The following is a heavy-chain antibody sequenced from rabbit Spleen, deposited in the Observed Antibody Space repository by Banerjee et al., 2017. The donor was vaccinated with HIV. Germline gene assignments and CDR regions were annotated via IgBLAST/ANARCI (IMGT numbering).Heavy chain of an antibody. Sequence: QSLEESGGDLVKPGASLTLTCTASGVSFSGSSYICWVRQAPGKGLEWIACIETGSSDFTYYASWAKGRFTISKTSSTTVTLQVTSLTGADTATYFCARNFDLWGQGTLVTVS. CDR3: ARNFDL. CDR1: GVSFSGSSY. CDR2: IETGSSDFT. J-gene: IGHJ4*01. V-gene: IGHV1S40*01.